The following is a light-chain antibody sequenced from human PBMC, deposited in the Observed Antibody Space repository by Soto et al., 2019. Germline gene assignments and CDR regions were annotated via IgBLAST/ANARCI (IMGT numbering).Light chain of an antibody. CDR1: SSNIGAGYD. CDR2: GNS. V-gene: IGLV1-40*01. J-gene: IGLJ2*01. Sequence: QSVLTQPPSVSGAPGQRITISCTGSSSNIGAGYDVPWYQQLPGTAPKLIIYGNSNRPSGVTHRFSGSKSGTAASLAITGLAAEDEAYYCCQYYDSSLSGSVFGRGTKLTVL. CDR3: QYYDSSLSGSV.